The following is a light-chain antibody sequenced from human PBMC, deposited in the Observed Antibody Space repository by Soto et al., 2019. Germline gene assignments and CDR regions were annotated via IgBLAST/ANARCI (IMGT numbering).Light chain of an antibody. Sequence: LVMTQTPLSLSVTPGQPASISCKSSQSLLHSDGKTYLYWYLQRPGHPPQLLIYEVSNRFSGVXDXXTGSGSGTDFTLKISRVEAADVGVYSCMQSIQVPPTFGGGTKVEIK. J-gene: IGKJ4*01. CDR2: EVS. V-gene: IGKV2D-29*01. CDR3: MQSIQVPPT. CDR1: QSLLHSDGKTY.